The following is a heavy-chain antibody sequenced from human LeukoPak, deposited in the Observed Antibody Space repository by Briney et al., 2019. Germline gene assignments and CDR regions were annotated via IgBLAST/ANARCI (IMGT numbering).Heavy chain of an antibody. CDR2: IYSGGNT. CDR3: ARHDYGDYYFDY. D-gene: IGHD4-17*01. CDR1: GFTVSSNY. V-gene: IGHV3-66*04. J-gene: IGHJ4*02. Sequence: PGGSLRLSCAASGFTVSSNYMTWVRQAPGKGLEWASVIYSGGNTYYADSVKGRFSISRDNSKNTVYLQMNSLRAEDTAVYYCARHDYGDYYFDYWGQGTLVTVSS.